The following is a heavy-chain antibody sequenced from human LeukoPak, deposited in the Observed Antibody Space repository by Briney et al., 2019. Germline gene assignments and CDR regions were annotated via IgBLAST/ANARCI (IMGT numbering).Heavy chain of an antibody. CDR2: IKQDGSEK. J-gene: IGHJ6*03. CDR3: ARALDYYYYYMDV. Sequence: GGSLRLSCAASGFTFSSYWVSWVRQAPGKGLEWVANIKQDGSEKYYVDSVKGRFTISRDNAKNSLYLQMNSLRAEDTAVYYCARALDYYYYYMDVWGKGTTVTISS. CDR1: GFTFSSYW. V-gene: IGHV3-7*01.